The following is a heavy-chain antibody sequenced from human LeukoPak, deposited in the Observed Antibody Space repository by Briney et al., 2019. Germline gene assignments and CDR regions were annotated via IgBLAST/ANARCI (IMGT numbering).Heavy chain of an antibody. D-gene: IGHD2-2*01. CDR1: AFAFSNHA. J-gene: IGHJ4*02. CDR3: ARAVVPPAVYFDF. V-gene: IGHV3-53*01. Sequence: PGESLRLSCTASAFAFSNHAMSWVRQAPGKGLEWVSVIYSGGSTYYADSVKGRFTISRDDSKNTLYLQMNSLRAEDTAVYYCARAVVPPAVYFDFWGQGTLVTVSS. CDR2: IYSGGST.